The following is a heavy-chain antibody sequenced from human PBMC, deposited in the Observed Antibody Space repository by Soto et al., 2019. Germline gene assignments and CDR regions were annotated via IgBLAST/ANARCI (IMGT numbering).Heavy chain of an antibody. J-gene: IGHJ5*02. D-gene: IGHD2-15*01. CDR1: GGSVSGLY. CDR2: IYYSGTT. V-gene: IGHV4-59*08. CDR3: ARHAHYCSGGSCYSAGYLSWFDP. Sequence: PSETLSLTCSVSGGSVSGLYWSWVRQPPGRGLEWIGWIYYSGTTNYNPSLKSRVTISVDTSKNQFSLKLSSVTAADTAVYYCARHAHYCSGGSCYSAGYLSWFDPWGQGTLVTVSS.